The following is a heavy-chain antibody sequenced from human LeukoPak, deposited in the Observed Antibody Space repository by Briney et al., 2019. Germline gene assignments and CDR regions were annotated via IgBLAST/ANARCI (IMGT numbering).Heavy chain of an antibody. Sequence: SETLSLTCTVSGGSINSYYWSWIRQPPGKGLEWVGYIYYSGSTNYNPTVKSRVTISVSTSKNHLSLKLSSVTAADTAVYYCERGFYCGGDCLNYFDYWGQGTLVTVSS. J-gene: IGHJ4*02. CDR1: GGSINSYY. D-gene: IGHD2-21*02. CDR2: IYYSGST. V-gene: IGHV4-59*01. CDR3: ERGFYCGGDCLNYFDY.